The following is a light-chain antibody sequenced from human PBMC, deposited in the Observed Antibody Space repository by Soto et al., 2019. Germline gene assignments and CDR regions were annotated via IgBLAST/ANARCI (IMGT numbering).Light chain of an antibody. CDR3: QQSASHPWT. Sequence: DMQMAQAPCTLPGSGGDRVTITCRASQSISNWLAWYQQTPGKAPKLLIPDAFRLESGVPSRFRGSGSGTEFSLTISSLQPGDPATFYCQQSASHPWTFGPGTKVDIK. V-gene: IGKV1-5*01. J-gene: IGKJ1*01. CDR2: DAF. CDR1: QSISNW.